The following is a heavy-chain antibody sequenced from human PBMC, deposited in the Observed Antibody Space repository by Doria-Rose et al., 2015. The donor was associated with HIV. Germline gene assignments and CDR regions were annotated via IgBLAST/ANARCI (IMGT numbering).Heavy chain of an antibody. Sequence: QITLKESGPVLVKPTETLTLTYTVSGVSLSSPGMGVSWIRQPPGKALEWLANIFSDDERSYKTSLKSRLTISRGTSKSQVVLTMTDTDPVDTATYYCARIKSSRWYHKYYFDFWGQGTLVIVSA. CDR2: IFSDDER. CDR3: ARIKSSRWYHKYYFDF. CDR1: GVSLSSPGMG. V-gene: IGHV2-26*01. D-gene: IGHD6-13*01. J-gene: IGHJ4*02.